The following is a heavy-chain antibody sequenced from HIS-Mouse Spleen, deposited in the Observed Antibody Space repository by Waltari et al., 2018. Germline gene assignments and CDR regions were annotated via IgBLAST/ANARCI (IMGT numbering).Heavy chain of an antibody. CDR1: GFTVSSNY. J-gene: IGHJ3*02. D-gene: IGHD1-26*01. CDR2: IYSGGST. V-gene: IGHV3-66*01. CDR3: ARVFRGPALPPCAFDI. Sequence: EVQLVESGGGLVQPGGSLRLSCAASGFTVSSNYMSWVRRAPGKGLELVSVIYSGGSTYYADSVKGRFTISRDNSKNTLYLQLNSLRAEDTAVYYCARVFRGPALPPCAFDIWGQGTMVTVSS.